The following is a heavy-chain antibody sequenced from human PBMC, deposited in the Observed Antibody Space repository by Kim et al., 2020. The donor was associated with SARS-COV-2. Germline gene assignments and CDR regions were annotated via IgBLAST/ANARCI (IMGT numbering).Heavy chain of an antibody. CDR2: INPIGGAT. CDR3: GRVHVQAGFVDY. V-gene: IGHV1-46*01. Sequence: ASVKVSCKTSGYPFSAFFMHWMRQTPGRAFEWLGTINPIGGATEYAHNFQHRITMTRDTPMSTFYLEVNNLRSDDTAVYYCGRVHVQAGFVDYWGQGSLVTVSS. J-gene: IGHJ4*02. CDR1: GYPFSAFF. D-gene: IGHD3-3*01.